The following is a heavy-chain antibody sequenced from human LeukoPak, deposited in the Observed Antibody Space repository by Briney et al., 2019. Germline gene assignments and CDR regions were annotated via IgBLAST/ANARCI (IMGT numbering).Heavy chain of an antibody. V-gene: IGHV4-38-2*02. D-gene: IGHD5-24*01. CDR1: GYSISSGYY. J-gene: IGHJ4*02. CDR3: AGGDGYNFDY. Sequence: SETLSLTCTVSGYSISSGYYWGWIRQPPGKGLEWIGSIYHSGSTYYNPSLKSRVTISVDTSKNQFSLKLSSVTAADTAVYYCAGGDGYNFDYWGQGTLVTVSS. CDR2: IYHSGST.